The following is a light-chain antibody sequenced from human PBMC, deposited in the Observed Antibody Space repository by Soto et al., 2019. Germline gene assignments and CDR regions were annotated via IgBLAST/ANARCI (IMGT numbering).Light chain of an antibody. J-gene: IGLJ2*01. Sequence: QSALTQPASVSGSPGQSITISCTGTSSDVDGYNYVSWYQQHPGKAPKLMIFEVSNRPSGVSNRFSGSKSGNTASLTISGLQAEDEADDYCSSYTSSSTLVVFGGGTQLTVL. V-gene: IGLV2-14*01. CDR3: SSYTSSSTLVV. CDR2: EVS. CDR1: SSDVDGYNY.